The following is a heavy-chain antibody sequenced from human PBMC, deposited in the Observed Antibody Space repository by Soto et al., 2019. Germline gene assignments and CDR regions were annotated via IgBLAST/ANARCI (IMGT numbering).Heavy chain of an antibody. CDR3: ARSVEGHFDY. CDR2: ITSDTKTI. V-gene: IGHV3-48*02. CDR1: GFKFSIYS. J-gene: IGHJ4*02. D-gene: IGHD6-19*01. Sequence: EVQLVESGGALVQPGGSLRLSCAASGFKFSIYSMNWVRQAPGKGLEWSAYITSDTKTIKYGDSVKGRFTISRDNAKNSVYLQMNSLSDDGTAVYYCARSVEGHFDYWGQGTVVTVSS.